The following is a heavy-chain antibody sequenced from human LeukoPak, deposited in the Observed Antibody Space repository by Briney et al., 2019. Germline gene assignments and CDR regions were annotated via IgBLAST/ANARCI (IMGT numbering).Heavy chain of an antibody. D-gene: IGHD3-10*01. V-gene: IGHV4-31*03. CDR3: AREVMVRGVIGY. CDR1: GGSISSGGYY. J-gene: IGHJ4*02. CDR2: IYYSGST. Sequence: PSETLSLTCTVSGGSISSGGYYWSWIRQHPGKGLEWIGYIYYSGSTYYNPSLKSRVTISVDTSKNQFSLKLSSVTAADTAVYYCAREVMVRGVIGYWGQGTLVTVSS.